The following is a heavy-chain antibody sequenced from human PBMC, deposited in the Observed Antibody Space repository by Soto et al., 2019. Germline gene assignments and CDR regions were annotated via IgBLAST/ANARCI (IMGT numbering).Heavy chain of an antibody. CDR2: IGTAGDT. V-gene: IGHV3-13*01. D-gene: IGHD6-13*01. Sequence: TGGSLRLSCAASGFTFSSYDMHWVRQATGKGLEWVSAIGTAGDTYYPGSVKGRFTISRENAKNSLYLQMNSLRAGDTAVYYCARDRAGYYMDVWGKGTTVTVSS. CDR3: ARDRAGYYMDV. J-gene: IGHJ6*03. CDR1: GFTFSSYD.